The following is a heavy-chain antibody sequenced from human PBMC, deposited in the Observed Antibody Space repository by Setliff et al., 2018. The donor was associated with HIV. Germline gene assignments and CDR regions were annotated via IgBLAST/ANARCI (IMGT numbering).Heavy chain of an antibody. CDR2: IYYSGST. V-gene: IGHV4-31*02. Sequence: LSLTCAVYGGSFNGYYRSWIRQHPGKGLEWIGYIYYSGSTYYSPSLKSRVTISEDTSKNQFSLKMRSVTAADTAVYYCATSPAGEILGSRPFYFDYWGQGTLVTVSS. CDR1: GGSFNGYY. CDR3: ATSPAGEILGSRPFYFDY. D-gene: IGHD3-10*01. J-gene: IGHJ4*02.